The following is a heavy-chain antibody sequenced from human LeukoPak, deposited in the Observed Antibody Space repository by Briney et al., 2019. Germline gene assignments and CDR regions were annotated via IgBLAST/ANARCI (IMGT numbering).Heavy chain of an antibody. CDR3: ARDYGDYLFIGHWFDP. Sequence: SVKVSCKASGGTFSSYAISWVRQAPGQRLEWMGGIIPIFGTANYAQKFQGRVTITADEFTSTAYMELSSLRSEDTAVYYCARDYGDYLFIGHWFDPWGQGTLVTVSS. CDR1: GGTFSSYA. V-gene: IGHV1-69*13. CDR2: IIPIFGTA. D-gene: IGHD4-17*01. J-gene: IGHJ5*02.